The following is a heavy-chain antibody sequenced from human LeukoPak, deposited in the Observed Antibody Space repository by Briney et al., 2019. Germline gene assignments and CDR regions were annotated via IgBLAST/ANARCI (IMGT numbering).Heavy chain of an antibody. Sequence: SETLSLTCTVSGGSISSSSYYWGWIRQPPGKGLEWIGSIYYSGSTYYNPSLKSRVTISVDTSKNQFSLKLSSVTAADTAVYYCARIRGRLAQLDYWGQGTLVTVSS. CDR2: IYYSGST. CDR3: ARIRGRLAQLDY. D-gene: IGHD6-25*01. J-gene: IGHJ4*02. V-gene: IGHV4-39*01. CDR1: GGSISSSSYY.